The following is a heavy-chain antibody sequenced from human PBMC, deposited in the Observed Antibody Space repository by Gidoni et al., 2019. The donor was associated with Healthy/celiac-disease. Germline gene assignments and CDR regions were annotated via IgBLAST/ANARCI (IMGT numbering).Heavy chain of an antibody. CDR2: ISSSSSTI. V-gene: IGHV3-48*01. Sequence: EVQLVESGGGLVQPGGSLSLSGAASGFTFSSYSMNWVRQAPGKGLEWVSYISSSSSTIYYADSVKGRFTISRDNAKNSLYLQMNSLRAEDTAVYYCARVGSSPLPDYWGQGTLVTVSS. CDR3: ARVGSSPLPDY. J-gene: IGHJ4*02. CDR1: GFTFSSYS. D-gene: IGHD6-13*01.